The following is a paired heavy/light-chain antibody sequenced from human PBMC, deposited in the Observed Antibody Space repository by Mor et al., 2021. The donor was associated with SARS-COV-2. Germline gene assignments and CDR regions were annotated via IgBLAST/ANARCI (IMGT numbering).Heavy chain of an antibody. V-gene: IGHV1-69*04. CDR3: ARSRNAVTPGWFDP. CDR2: YISFLGVA. J-gene: IGHJ5*02. CDR1: GGTFNNYA. D-gene: IGHD4-17*01. Sequence: QVQLVQSGAEVKKPGSSVKVSCKASGGTFNNYAISWVRQAPGQGLEWMGGYISFLGVADYAQKFQGRLTITADKSTSTAYMELSSLRSEDTAVYFCARSRNAVTPGWFDPWGQGTLVIVSS.
Light chain of an antibody. Sequence: QSVLTQPPSVSAAPGQKVTISCSGSSSNIGNNYVSWYQQLPGTAPKLLIYENNERPSGIPDRFSGSKSGTSATLGITGLQTGDEADYYCGVWDGSLSVAVFGGGTKLTVL. J-gene: IGLJ3*02. V-gene: IGLV1-51*02. CDR1: SSNIGNNY. CDR3: GVWDGSLSVAV. CDR2: ENN.